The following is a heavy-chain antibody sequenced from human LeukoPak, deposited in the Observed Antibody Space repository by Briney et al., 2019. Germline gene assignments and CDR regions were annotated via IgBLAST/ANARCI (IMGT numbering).Heavy chain of an antibody. CDR1: GFTFSSYN. D-gene: IGHD6-13*01. CDR2: IAYDGSTK. CDR3: AKDPTSSWRFDP. J-gene: IGHJ5*02. Sequence: GGSLRLSCTASGFTFSSYNMHWVRQAPGKGLEWVALIAYDGSTKYHADSVKGRFTISRDNSKNMLYLQMDYLRGEDTAVYFCAKDPTSSWRFDPWGQGTLVTVSS. V-gene: IGHV3-30*18.